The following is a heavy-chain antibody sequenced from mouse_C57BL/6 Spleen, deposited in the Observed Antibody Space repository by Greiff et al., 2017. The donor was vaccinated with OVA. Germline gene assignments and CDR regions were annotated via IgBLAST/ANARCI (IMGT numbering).Heavy chain of an antibody. Sequence: EVKVEESGPGLVKPSQSLSLTCSVTGYSITSGYYWNWIRQFPGNKLEWMGYISYDGSNNYNPSLKNRISITRDTSKNQFFLKLNSVTTEDTATYYCARWPHWYFDVWGTGTTVTVSS. V-gene: IGHV3-6*01. J-gene: IGHJ1*03. CDR2: ISYDGSN. CDR3: ARWPHWYFDV. D-gene: IGHD6-1*01. CDR1: GYSITSGYY.